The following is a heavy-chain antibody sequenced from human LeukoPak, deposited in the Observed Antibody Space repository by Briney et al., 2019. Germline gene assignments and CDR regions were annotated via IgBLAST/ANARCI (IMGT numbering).Heavy chain of an antibody. CDR3: ANQEWLRFNLNAFDI. J-gene: IGHJ3*02. Sequence: ASVKVSCKASGYTLTSYYMHWVRQAPGQGLEWMGIINPSGGSTNYAQKFQGRVTMTRDMSTRTVYMELSSLRFEDTAVYYCANQEWLRFNLNAFDIWGQGTMVTVSS. D-gene: IGHD5-12*01. CDR2: INPSGGST. V-gene: IGHV1-46*01. CDR1: GYTLTSYY.